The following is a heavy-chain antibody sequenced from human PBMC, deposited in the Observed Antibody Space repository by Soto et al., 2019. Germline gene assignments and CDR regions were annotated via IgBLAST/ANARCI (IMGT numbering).Heavy chain of an antibody. CDR2: INAGNGST. J-gene: IGHJ6*03. V-gene: IGHV1-3*01. CDR1: GYTFTSYA. D-gene: IGHD2-8*01. Sequence: ASVKVSCKASGYTFTSYAMHWVRQAPGQRLEWMGWINAGNGSTKYSQKFQGRVTITRDTSASTAYMELSSLRSEDTAVYYCAKDGFPTRGMVYYYYMDVWGKGTTVTVSS. CDR3: AKDGFPTRGMVYYYYMDV.